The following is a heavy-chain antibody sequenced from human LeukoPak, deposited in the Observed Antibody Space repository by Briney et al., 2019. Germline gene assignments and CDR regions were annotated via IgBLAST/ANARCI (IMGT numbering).Heavy chain of an antibody. J-gene: IGHJ2*01. CDR1: GGSISSYY. Sequence: SETLSLTCTVSGGSISSYYWSWIRQPPGKGLEWIGYIYYSGSTNYNPSLKSRVTISVDTSKNQFSLKLSSVTAADTAVYYCARVAYSNYVGYAYRYFDLWGRGTQVTVSS. CDR3: ARVAYSNYVGYAYRYFDL. V-gene: IGHV4-59*01. CDR2: IYYSGST. D-gene: IGHD4-11*01.